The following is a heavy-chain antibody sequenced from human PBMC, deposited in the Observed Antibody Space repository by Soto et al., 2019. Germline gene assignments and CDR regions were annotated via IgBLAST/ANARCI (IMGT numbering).Heavy chain of an antibody. D-gene: IGHD6-19*01. V-gene: IGHV3-23*01. CDR1: GFTFSNYA. CDR2: ISGSGDST. J-gene: IGHJ4*02. Sequence: PGGSLRLSCAASGFTFSNYAMSWVRQAPGKGLEWVSVISGSGDSTYYADSVKGRFTISRDNSKNTLYLQMNSLRAEDTAVYYCAKRTSGWYLDYWGQGTLVTVSS. CDR3: AKRTSGWYLDY.